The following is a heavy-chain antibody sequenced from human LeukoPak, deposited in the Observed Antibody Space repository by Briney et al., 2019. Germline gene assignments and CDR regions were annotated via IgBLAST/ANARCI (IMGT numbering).Heavy chain of an antibody. J-gene: IGHJ4*02. V-gene: IGHV3-23*01. CDR2: ISISGTKT. D-gene: IGHD4-11*01. CDR1: EFDFSTHA. Sequence: GRSLRLSCAASEFDFSTHAMTWVRQAPGKGLEWVSAISISGTKTYYADSVKGRFTISRDNSKNTLYLQMYSLRAEDTAVYYCAKLTTSWGQGTLVTVSS. CDR3: AKLTTS.